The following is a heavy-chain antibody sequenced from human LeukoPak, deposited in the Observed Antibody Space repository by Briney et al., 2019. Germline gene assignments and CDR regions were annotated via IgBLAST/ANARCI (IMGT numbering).Heavy chain of an antibody. J-gene: IGHJ6*02. CDR1: GYTFTSYA. Sequence: ASVKVSCKASGYTFTSYAMHWVRQAPGQRLEWMGWINAGNGNTKYSQKFQGRVTITRDTSASTAYMELSSLRSEDTAVYYCARGPVLLWFGEGSLDYGMDVWGQGTTVTVSS. V-gene: IGHV1-3*01. D-gene: IGHD3-10*01. CDR2: INAGNGNT. CDR3: ARGPVLLWFGEGSLDYGMDV.